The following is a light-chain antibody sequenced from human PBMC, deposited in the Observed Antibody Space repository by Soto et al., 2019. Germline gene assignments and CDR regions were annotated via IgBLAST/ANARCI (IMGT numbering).Light chain of an antibody. V-gene: IGKV1-9*01. CDR1: QGISSY. CDR3: QQLNSYPRT. CDR2: AAT. Sequence: DIQLTQSPSFLSASVGDRVTITCRARQGISSYLAWYQQSAGKAPKLLIYAATTLQSGVPSRFSGSGSGTEFTLTISSLQPEDFATYYCQQLNSYPRTFGGGTKVEIK. J-gene: IGKJ4*01.